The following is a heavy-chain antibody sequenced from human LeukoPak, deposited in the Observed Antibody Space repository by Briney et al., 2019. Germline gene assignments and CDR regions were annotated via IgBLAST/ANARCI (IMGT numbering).Heavy chain of an antibody. V-gene: IGHV5-51*01. Sequence: RGESLKISCKGSGYSFTSYWIGWVRQTPGKGLEWMGVIYPGDSRTRYNPSFEGQVTISADKSINPAYLQWSSLKASDTAMYYCACREFYSPWPGPWGQGTLVTVSS. CDR3: ACREFYSPWPGP. D-gene: IGHD5-18*01. CDR1: GYSFTSYW. J-gene: IGHJ5*02. CDR2: IYPGDSRT.